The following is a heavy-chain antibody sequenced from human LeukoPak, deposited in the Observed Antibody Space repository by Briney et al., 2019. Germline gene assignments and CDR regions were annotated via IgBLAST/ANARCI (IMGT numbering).Heavy chain of an antibody. D-gene: IGHD3-10*01. V-gene: IGHV4-34*01. J-gene: IGHJ4*02. CDR2: INHSGST. CDR1: GGSFSGYY. Sequence: PSETLSLTCAVYGGSFSGYYRSWIHQPPGKGLEWIGEINHSGSTSYNPSLKSRVTISVDTSKNQFSLKLSSVTAADTAVYYCARIPYYYGSGSSAPPIDYWGQGTLVTVSS. CDR3: ARIPYYYGSGSSAPPIDY.